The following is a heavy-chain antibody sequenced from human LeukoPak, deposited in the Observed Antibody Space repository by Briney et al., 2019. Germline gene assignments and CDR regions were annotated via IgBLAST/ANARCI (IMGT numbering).Heavy chain of an antibody. Sequence: PGGSLRLSCAASGFTFSNAWMSWVRQAPGKGLEWVGRIKSNTDGGTTDYAAPVKGRFTISRDDSKTTLYLQMNSLITEDTAVYYCTRRHDCGDYLNWFDPWGQGTLVTVSS. D-gene: IGHD4-17*01. J-gene: IGHJ5*02. CDR2: IKSNTDGGTT. V-gene: IGHV3-15*01. CDR3: TRRHDCGDYLNWFDP. CDR1: GFTFSNAW.